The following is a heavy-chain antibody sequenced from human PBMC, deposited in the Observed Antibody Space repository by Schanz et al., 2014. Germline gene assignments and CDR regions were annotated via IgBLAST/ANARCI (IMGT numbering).Heavy chain of an antibody. D-gene: IGHD3-10*01. CDR1: GFNFSDYA. Sequence: EVHLLESGGGLVPPGGSLRLSCAASGFNFSDYAMCWVRQAPGKGLEWVSAISGGGGTTYYTDSMKGRFTSSRDNSKSTLYLKMNGLRAEDTAVYYCAKDGPGGSGSYSADGGMDVWGQGTPVTVSS. CDR3: AKDGPGGSGSYSADGGMDV. J-gene: IGHJ6*02. CDR2: ISGGGGTT. V-gene: IGHV3-23*01.